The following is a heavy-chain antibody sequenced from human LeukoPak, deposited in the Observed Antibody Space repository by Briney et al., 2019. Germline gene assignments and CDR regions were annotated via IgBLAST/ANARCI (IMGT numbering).Heavy chain of an antibody. V-gene: IGHV3-21*01. J-gene: IGHJ4*02. D-gene: IGHD5-18*01. CDR1: GFTLSTYS. CDR2: MTNSRSY. CDR3: ARGSREWIQLWSDFDY. Sequence: GGSLRLSCTVSGFTLSTYSLNWVRRAPGKGLEWVSLMTNSRSYYADSVKGRFTISRDNAKNSLYLQMNSLRAEDTAVYYCARGSREWIQLWSDFDYWGQGTLVTVSS.